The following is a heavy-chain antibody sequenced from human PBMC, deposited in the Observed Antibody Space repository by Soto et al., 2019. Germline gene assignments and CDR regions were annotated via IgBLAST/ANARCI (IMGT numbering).Heavy chain of an antibody. CDR2: ISDSGGNT. V-gene: IGHV3-23*01. CDR3: ARAAADYYFDC. CDR1: GFTFSSYA. Sequence: GGSLRLSCAASGFTFSSYAMSWVRQAPGKGLEWVSTISDSGGNTYYADSVKGRFSISRDNSKNTLYLQMNSLRAEDTAVYYCARAAADYYFDCWGQGTLVTVSS. D-gene: IGHD6-13*01. J-gene: IGHJ4*02.